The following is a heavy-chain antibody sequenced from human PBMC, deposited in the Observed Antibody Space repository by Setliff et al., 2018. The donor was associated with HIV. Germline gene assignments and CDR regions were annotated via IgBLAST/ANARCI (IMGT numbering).Heavy chain of an antibody. V-gene: IGHV4-39*01. CDR1: GGSVSDSNVY. CDR2: IYYDGSA. CDR3: ARHVDGGLWNAYYYYVLDV. D-gene: IGHD3-3*01. J-gene: IGHJ6*02. Sequence: SETLSLTCSVSGGSVSDSNVYWNWIRQSTGKGLEWIGNIYYDGSAYYNTSLKSRVTILMDTSTNQFSLKLSSVTASDTAVYYCARHVDGGLWNAYYYYVLDVWGQGTAVTVSS.